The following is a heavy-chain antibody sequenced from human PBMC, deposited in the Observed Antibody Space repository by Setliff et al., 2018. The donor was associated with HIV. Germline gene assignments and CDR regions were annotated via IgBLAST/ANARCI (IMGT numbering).Heavy chain of an antibody. CDR3: ARQVGNKVLFDS. V-gene: IGHV4-59*01. J-gene: IGHJ4*02. CDR1: GDSISSYY. CDR2: IYYSRST. Sequence: SETLSLTCTVSGDSISSYYWSWIRQPPGKGLEWIGYIYYSRSTNYNPSLKSRVTISVDTSKNQLSLKLSSVTAADTAVYYCARQVGNKVLFDSWGQGTLVTVSS. D-gene: IGHD7-27*01.